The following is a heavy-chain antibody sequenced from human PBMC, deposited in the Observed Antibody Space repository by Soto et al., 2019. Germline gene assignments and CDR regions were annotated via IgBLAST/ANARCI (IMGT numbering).Heavy chain of an antibody. CDR1: GFKFGSYG. J-gene: IGHJ4*02. CDR3: AKDLSTLGRNCLDS. CDR2: TSYDGGNP. V-gene: IGHV3-30*18. D-gene: IGHD2-2*01. Sequence: QVQLVESGGGVVQPGRSLRLSCAGSGFKFGSYGMHWVRQAPGKGLEWVAVTSYDGGNPQYADSVKGRFTISRDNSKNTLYLQMDSFRTDDTDVYYCAKDLSTLGRNCLDSWGQGTLVTVSS.